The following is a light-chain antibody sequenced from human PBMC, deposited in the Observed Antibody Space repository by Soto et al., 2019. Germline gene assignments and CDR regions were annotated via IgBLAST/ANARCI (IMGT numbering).Light chain of an antibody. V-gene: IGKV1-12*01. CDR3: QQGNSLPYT. CDR2: RTS. J-gene: IGKJ2*01. Sequence: DIQMTQSPSSVSASVGDRVTITCRASQDISIRLAWYQQKPGKAPKLLIYRTSTLQSGVPSRFSGSGSGTDFTLTISSLQPEDFATYSCQQGNSLPYTFGQGTKLEIK. CDR1: QDISIR.